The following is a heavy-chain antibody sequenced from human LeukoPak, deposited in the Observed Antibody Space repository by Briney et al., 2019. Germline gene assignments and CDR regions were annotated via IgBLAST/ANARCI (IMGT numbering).Heavy chain of an antibody. V-gene: IGHV4-34*01. D-gene: IGHD3-10*01. CDR2: INHRGST. Sequence: SETLSLTCAVYGGSFSGYYWSWIRQPPGKGLEWIGEINHRGSTNYNPSLKSRVTISVDTSKNQFSLKLSSVTAADTAVYYCARGGGRGYRPWGQGTLVTVSS. CDR1: GGSFSGYY. J-gene: IGHJ5*02. CDR3: ARGGGRGYRP.